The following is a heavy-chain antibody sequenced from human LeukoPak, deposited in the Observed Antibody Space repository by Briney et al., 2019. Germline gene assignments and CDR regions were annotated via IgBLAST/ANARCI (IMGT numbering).Heavy chain of an antibody. CDR3: TRDHSSSLDY. Sequence: PGGSLRLSCAASGFTFSSDWMHWVRQAPGKGLVWVSRLNSDGSSTSYADSVKGRFTISRDNAKNTLYLQMNSLRAEDTAVYYCTRDHSSSLDYWGQGTLVTVSS. CDR1: GFTFSSDW. V-gene: IGHV3-74*01. J-gene: IGHJ4*02. D-gene: IGHD6-13*01. CDR2: LNSDGSST.